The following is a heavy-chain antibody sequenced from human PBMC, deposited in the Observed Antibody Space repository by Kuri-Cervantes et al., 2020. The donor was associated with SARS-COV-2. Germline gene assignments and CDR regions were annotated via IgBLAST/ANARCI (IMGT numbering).Heavy chain of an antibody. V-gene: IGHV3-23*01. CDR2: ISGSGGST. D-gene: IGHD6-13*01. Sequence: ETLSLTCTVSGGSISSSSYYWGWIRQAPGKGLEWVSAISGSGGSTYYADSVKGRFTISRDNSKNTLYLQMNSLRAEDTAVYYCAKSSSWYFDYWGQGTLVTVSS. CDR3: AKSSSWYFDY. J-gene: IGHJ4*02. CDR1: GGSISSSSYY.